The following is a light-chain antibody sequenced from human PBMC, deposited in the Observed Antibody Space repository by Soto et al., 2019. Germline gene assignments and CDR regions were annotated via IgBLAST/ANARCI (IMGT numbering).Light chain of an antibody. Sequence: QSALTQPASVSASPGQSITISCTGSSSDVGAHNFVSWYQHHPGEAPKLMIYEVSYRPSGVSYRFSGSKSGNTASLTISGLQAEDEADYYCCSYTVTTTRSVVFGGGTKLTVL. V-gene: IGLV2-14*01. CDR2: EVS. J-gene: IGLJ2*01. CDR3: CSYTVTTTRSVV. CDR1: SSDVGAHNF.